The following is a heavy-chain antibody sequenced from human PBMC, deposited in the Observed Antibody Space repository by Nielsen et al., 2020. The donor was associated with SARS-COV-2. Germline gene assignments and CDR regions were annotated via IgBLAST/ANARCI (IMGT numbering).Heavy chain of an antibody. J-gene: IGHJ5*02. CDR2: ISSSSSYI. CDR3: ARGGPLHGDYEDWFDP. V-gene: IGHV3-21*01. D-gene: IGHD4-17*01. Sequence: VRQAPGKGLEWVSSISSSSSYIYYADSVKGRFTISRDNSKNTLYLQLNSLRPEDTSVYYCARGGPLHGDYEDWFDPWGQGTLVTVTS.